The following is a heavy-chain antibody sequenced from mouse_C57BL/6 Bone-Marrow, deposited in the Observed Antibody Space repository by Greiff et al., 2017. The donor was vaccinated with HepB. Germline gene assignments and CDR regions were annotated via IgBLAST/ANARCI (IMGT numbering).Heavy chain of an antibody. V-gene: IGHV1-55*01. CDR2: IYPGSGST. CDR3: ARYSNYGS. Sequence: VQLQESGPELVKPGASVKISCKASGYAFSSSWMNWVKQRPGQGLEWIGDIYPGSGSTNYNEKFKSKATLTVDTSSSTAYMQLSSLTSEDSAVYYCARYSNYGSWGQGTTLTVSS. CDR1: GYAFSSSW. J-gene: IGHJ2*01. D-gene: IGHD2-5*01.